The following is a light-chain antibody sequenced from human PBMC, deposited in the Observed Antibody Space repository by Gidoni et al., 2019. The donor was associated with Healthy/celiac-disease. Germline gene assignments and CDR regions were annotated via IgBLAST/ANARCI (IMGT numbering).Light chain of an antibody. V-gene: IGKV1-9*01. Sequence: DLQLTQSTPFLSASVGDRVTITCRASQGSSSYLAWYQQKPGKAPKLLIYAASTLQRGVPSRFIGGGSGTEFTLTISSLQPEDFATNYYQQLNSNLMCTFGQGTKLEIK. CDR2: AAS. J-gene: IGKJ2*02. CDR1: QGSSSY. CDR3: QQLNSNLMCT.